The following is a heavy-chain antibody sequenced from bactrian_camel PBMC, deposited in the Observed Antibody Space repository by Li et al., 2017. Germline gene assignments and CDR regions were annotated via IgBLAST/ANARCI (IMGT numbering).Heavy chain of an antibody. J-gene: IGHJ4*01. D-gene: IGHD2*01. CDR1: TDGYTGYA. CDR2: IEGDGTT. Sequence: VQLVESGGGSVQAGGSLRLSCQYSTDGYTGYALAWFRQAPRNDREGVASIEGDGTTSYADSVKGRFTISRDNADNTVNLMMNSLKPEDTAMYYCAANFGPYCSGPYLARRANFLGQGTQVTVS. V-gene: IGHV3-3*01.